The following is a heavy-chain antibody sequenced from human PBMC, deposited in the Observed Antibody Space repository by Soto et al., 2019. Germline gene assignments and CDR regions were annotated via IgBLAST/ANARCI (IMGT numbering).Heavy chain of an antibody. J-gene: IGHJ4*02. CDR3: ARVTPDDFWSGYSFDY. Sequence: PSETLSLTCTVSGGSISSYYWSWIRQPPGKGLEWIGYIYYSGSTNYNPSLKSRVTISVDTSKNQFSLKLSSVTAADTAVYYCARVTPDDFWSGYSFDYWGQGTLLTSPQ. V-gene: IGHV4-59*01. CDR2: IYYSGST. D-gene: IGHD3-3*01. CDR1: GGSISSYY.